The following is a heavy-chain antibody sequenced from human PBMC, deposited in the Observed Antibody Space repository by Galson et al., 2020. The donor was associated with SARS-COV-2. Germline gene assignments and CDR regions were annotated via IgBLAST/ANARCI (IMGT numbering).Heavy chain of an antibody. J-gene: IGHJ6*02. CDR1: GGSISTDDLY. D-gene: IGHD1-20*01. Sequence: SQTLSLTCTVSGGSISTDDLYWGWIRQSPGRGLDWIGNIYHRGNVFYNPSLTSGVTISLDTSKNQFSLTLSSVTAADTAQYYCTSVIRKDSLSPPTRGIKVWGQGTPVIVSS. CDR3: TSVIRKDSLSPPTRGIKV. V-gene: IGHV4-39*07. CDR2: IYHRGNV.